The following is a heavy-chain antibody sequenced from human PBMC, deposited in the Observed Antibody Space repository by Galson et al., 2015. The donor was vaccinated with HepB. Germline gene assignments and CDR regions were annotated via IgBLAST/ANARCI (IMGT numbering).Heavy chain of an antibody. V-gene: IGHV2-5*01. CDR2: IYWNDDN. CDR1: GFSLSTSGVA. Sequence: PALVKPTQTLTLTCTFSGFSLSTSGVAVGWIRQPPGKALEWLALIYWNDDNRYSPSLKSRLTITKDTSKSQVVLTMTKMDPVDTATYYCAHRLDGGWRGFDYWGQGALVTVSS. CDR3: AHRLDGGWRGFDY. D-gene: IGHD6-19*01. J-gene: IGHJ4*02.